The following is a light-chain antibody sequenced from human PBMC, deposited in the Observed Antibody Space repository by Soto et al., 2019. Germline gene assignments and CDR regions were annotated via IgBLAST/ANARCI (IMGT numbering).Light chain of an antibody. CDR1: SFNIGNNN. V-gene: IGLV1-51*01. CDR2: DNN. CDR3: GTWDNSLSAFV. J-gene: IGLJ1*01. Sequence: QSVLTQPPSVSVAPGQKVTISCSGSSFNIGNNNVSWYQQLPGTAPKLLIYDNNKRPSGIPDRFSGSKSGTSATLGITGLQTGDEADYYCGTWDNSLSAFVFGTGTKLTVL.